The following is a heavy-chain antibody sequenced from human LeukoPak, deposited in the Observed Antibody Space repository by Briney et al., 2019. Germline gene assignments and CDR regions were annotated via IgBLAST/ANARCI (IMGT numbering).Heavy chain of an antibody. CDR1: GFTFSSYT. V-gene: IGHV3-23*01. CDR3: AKTQGYFDF. J-gene: IGHJ4*02. Sequence: PGGSLRLSCAASGFTFSSYTMNWVRQAPGKGLEWVSGISGSGGTTYDADSVKGRFTVSRDNSKNILYLQMNSLRAEDTAVYFCAKTQGYFDFWGQGTLVTVSS. CDR2: ISGSGGTT.